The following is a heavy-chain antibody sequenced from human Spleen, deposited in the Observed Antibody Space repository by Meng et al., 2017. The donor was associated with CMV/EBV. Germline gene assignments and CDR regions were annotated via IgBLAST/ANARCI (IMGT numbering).Heavy chain of an antibody. CDR2: IRSQANSYAT. D-gene: IGHD1-26*01. CDR1: GSTFIGSA. J-gene: IGHJ4*02. V-gene: IGHV3-73*01. CDR3: TRHGSWSYDY. Sequence: EVQLEQSGEGVVQPWVSLSLSCEASGSTFIGSALHWVRPASGTGLEWVDRIRSQANSYATAYAASVKGRFTISRDDSKNTAYLQMNSLKTEDTAVYYCTRHGSWSYDYWGQGTLVTVSS.